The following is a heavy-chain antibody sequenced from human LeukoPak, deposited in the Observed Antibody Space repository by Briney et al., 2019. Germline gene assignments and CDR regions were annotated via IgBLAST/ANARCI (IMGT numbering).Heavy chain of an antibody. CDR2: ISKDGGTK. CDR3: ARGGDLKYCSGGSCYSVDY. J-gene: IGHJ4*02. CDR1: GFSLSDYA. V-gene: IGHV3-30-3*01. Sequence: GRSLRLSCAASGFSLSDYAIHWVRQAPGKGLDWVAVISKDGGTKYYADSVKGRLTISRDNSKNMLYLQMNSLRPEDTAVYYCARGGDLKYCSGGSCYSVDYWGQGTLVTVSS. D-gene: IGHD2-15*01.